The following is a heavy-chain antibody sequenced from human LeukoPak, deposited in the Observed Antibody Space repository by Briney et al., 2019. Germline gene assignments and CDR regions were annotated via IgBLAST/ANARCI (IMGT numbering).Heavy chain of an antibody. CDR1: GFTFSSYA. CDR3: ARDLAWGAFDY. Sequence: GGSLRLSCAASGFTFSSYAMSWVRQAPGKGLEWVSGVSPPGGGTYYADSVKGRFTISRDDSRNTLSLQMNSLRVEDTAVYYCARDLAWGAFDYWGQGILVTVSS. J-gene: IGHJ4*02. V-gene: IGHV3-23*01. CDR2: VSPPGGGT. D-gene: IGHD7-27*01.